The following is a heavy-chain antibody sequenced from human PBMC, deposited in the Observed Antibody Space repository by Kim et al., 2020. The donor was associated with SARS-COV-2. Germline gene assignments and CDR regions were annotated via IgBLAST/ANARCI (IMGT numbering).Heavy chain of an antibody. V-gene: IGHV3-15*01. J-gene: IGHJ6*02. CDR2: IKSKTDGGTT. Sequence: GGSLRLSCAASGFTFSNAWMSWVRQAPGKGLEWVGRIKSKTDGGTTDYAAPVKGRFTISRDDSKNTLYLQMNSLKTEDTAVYYCTTDRDGWQPKSYYYGMDVWGQGTTVTVSS. CDR3: TTDRDGWQPKSYYYGMDV. CDR1: GFTFSNAW. D-gene: IGHD2-15*01.